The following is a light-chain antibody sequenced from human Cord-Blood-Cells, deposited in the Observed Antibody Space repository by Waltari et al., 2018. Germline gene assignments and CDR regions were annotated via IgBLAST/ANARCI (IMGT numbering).Light chain of an antibody. CDR2: DAS. Sequence: SQSGSCYLAWYQQKTDQAPGLLIHDASTSATGIVARFSGGGSGTDVTLTICSLAPGDCADYYCQERSNWPPIGTFGPGTKVD. CDR3: QERSNWPPIGT. CDR1: QSGSCY. J-gene: IGKJ3*01. V-gene: IGKV3-11*01.